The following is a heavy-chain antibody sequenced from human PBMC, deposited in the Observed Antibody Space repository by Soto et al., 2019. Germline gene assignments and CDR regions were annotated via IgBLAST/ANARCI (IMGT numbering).Heavy chain of an antibody. J-gene: IGHJ5*02. D-gene: IGHD6-13*01. CDR1: GYTFTSHA. Sequence: QVQLVQTGAEEKKPGASVKVSCKDSGYTFTSHAMHWVRQAPGQRLEWMGWINAGNGNTKYSQKFQGRVTITTDTSASTAYMELSSMRSEDTAVYYCARNGIAAAGTSWFDPWGQGTLVTVSS. CDR2: INAGNGNT. V-gene: IGHV1-3*05. CDR3: ARNGIAAAGTSWFDP.